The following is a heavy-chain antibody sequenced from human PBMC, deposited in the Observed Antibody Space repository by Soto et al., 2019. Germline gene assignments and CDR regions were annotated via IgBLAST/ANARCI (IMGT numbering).Heavy chain of an antibody. Sequence: GGSLRLSCAASGFTFSSYGMHWVRQAPGKGLGWVAVISYDGSNKYYADSVKGRFTISRDNSKNTLYLQMNSLRAEDTAVYYCAKDIDNSWSYYYYYGMDVWVQGTSVTVSS. CDR2: ISYDGSNK. J-gene: IGHJ6*02. CDR1: GFTFSSYG. V-gene: IGHV3-30*18. CDR3: AKDIDNSWSYYYYYGMDV. D-gene: IGHD6-13*01.